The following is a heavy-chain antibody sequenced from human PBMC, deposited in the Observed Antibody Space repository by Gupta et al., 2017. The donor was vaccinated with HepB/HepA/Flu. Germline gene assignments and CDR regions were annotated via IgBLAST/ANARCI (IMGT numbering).Heavy chain of an antibody. CDR3: ARDPYGEGHADFWSGYYAFDI. CDR1: GFTFSSYS. Sequence: EVQLVESGGGLVKPGGSLRLSCAASGFTFSSYSMNWVRQAPGKGLEWVSSISSSSSYIYYADSVKGRFTISRDNAKNSLYLQMNSLRAEDTAVYYCARDPYGEGHADFWSGYYAFDIWGQGTMVTVSS. CDR2: ISSSSSYI. D-gene: IGHD3-3*01. J-gene: IGHJ3*02. V-gene: IGHV3-21*01.